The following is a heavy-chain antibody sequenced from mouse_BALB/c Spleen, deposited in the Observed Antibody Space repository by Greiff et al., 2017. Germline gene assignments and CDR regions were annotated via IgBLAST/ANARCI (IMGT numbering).Heavy chain of an antibody. CDR1: GFTFSSYG. J-gene: IGHJ3*01. Sequence: EVMLVESGGGLVKPGGSLKLSCAASGFTFSSYGMSWVRQTPDKRLELVATINSNGGSTYYPDSVKGRFTISRDNAKNTLYLQMSSLKSEDTAMYYCARAYGNYWFAYWGQGTLVTVSA. CDR2: INSNGGST. D-gene: IGHD2-10*02. V-gene: IGHV5-6-3*01. CDR3: ARAYGNYWFAY.